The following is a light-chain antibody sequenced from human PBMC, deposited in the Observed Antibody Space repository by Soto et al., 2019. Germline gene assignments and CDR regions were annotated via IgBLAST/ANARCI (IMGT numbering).Light chain of an antibody. J-gene: IGKJ2*01. CDR1: QSVSSN. CDR2: GAY. V-gene: IGKV3-15*01. CDR3: QKENVWTLFI. Sequence: EIVMTQSPATLSVSPRERATLSCRASQSVSSNLAWYQQKPGQPPRLLIYGAYTRANGIPARFGGSGCGRQLTHTISSLQSEDFAVCDGQKENVWTLFIFGQVNNLEI.